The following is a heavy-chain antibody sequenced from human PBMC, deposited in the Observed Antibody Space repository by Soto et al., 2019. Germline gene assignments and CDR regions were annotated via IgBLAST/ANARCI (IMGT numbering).Heavy chain of an antibody. CDR3: AKRGGCIYRIAAAGPPS. D-gene: IGHD6-13*01. CDR1: GFTFSSYA. Sequence: GGSLRLSCAASGFTFSSYAMSWARQAPGKGREWVSAISGSRGSTYYADSVKGRFTISRDNSTNTLYLQMHSLRAEDTAVDYCAKRGGCIYRIAAAGPPSWGQGTLVTVSS. J-gene: IGHJ5*02. CDR2: ISGSRGST. V-gene: IGHV3-23*01.